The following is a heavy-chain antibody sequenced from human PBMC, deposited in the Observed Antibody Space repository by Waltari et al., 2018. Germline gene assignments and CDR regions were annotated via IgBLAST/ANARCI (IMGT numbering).Heavy chain of an antibody. CDR1: GFTFGDYA. J-gene: IGHJ4*02. Sequence: EVQLVESGGGLVQPGRSLRLSCTASGFTFGDYAMSWVRQAPGKGLEWVGFIRSKAYGGTTEYAASGKGRFTISRDDSKSIAYLQMNSLKTEDTAVYYCTRVGCSGGSCYVPYYFDYWGQGTLVTVSS. V-gene: IGHV3-49*04. D-gene: IGHD2-15*01. CDR2: IRSKAYGGTT. CDR3: TRVGCSGGSCYVPYYFDY.